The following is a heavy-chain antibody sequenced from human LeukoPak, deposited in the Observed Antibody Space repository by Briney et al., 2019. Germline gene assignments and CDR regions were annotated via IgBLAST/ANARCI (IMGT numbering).Heavy chain of an antibody. CDR1: GGTFSSYA. CDR3: ARVSLGVDWFDP. Sequence: SVKVSCKASGGTFSSYAISWVRQAPGQGLEWMGRIIPIFGIANYAQKFQGRVAITADKSTSTAYMELSSLRSEDTAVCYCARVSLGVDWFDPWGQGTLVTVSS. V-gene: IGHV1-69*04. CDR2: IIPIFGIA. J-gene: IGHJ5*02.